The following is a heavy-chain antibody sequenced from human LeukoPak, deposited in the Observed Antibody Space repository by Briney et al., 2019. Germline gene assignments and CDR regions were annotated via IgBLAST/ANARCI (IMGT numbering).Heavy chain of an antibody. V-gene: IGHV4-31*03. J-gene: IGHJ4*02. D-gene: IGHD1-26*01. CDR3: AGAGGGTYDF. CDR1: GGSITNGGYY. Sequence: SETLSLTCTVSGGSITNGGYYWSWLRQHPGEGPEWIGYIYYNGRTYYNPSLKSRLTISVDTSKNQFSLNLSSVTAADTAVYYCAGAGGGTYDFWGQGTLVTVSS. CDR2: IYYNGRT.